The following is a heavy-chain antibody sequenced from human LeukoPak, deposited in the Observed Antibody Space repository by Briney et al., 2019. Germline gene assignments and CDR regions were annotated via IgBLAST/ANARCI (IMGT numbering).Heavy chain of an antibody. D-gene: IGHD4-23*01. Sequence: SQTLSLTCAISGDSVSSDSAAWNWIRQSPSRGLEWLGRTYYRSKWYNEYAISVKSRITINPDTSKNQFSLQLNSVTPEDTAAYYCASTYGGHFQHWGQGTLVTVSS. V-gene: IGHV6-1*01. CDR3: ASTYGGHFQH. J-gene: IGHJ1*01. CDR1: GDSVSSDSAA. CDR2: TYYRSKWYN.